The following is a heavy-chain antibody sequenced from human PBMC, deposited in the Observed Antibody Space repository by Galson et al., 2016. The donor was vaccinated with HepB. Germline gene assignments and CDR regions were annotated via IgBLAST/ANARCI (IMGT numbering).Heavy chain of an antibody. J-gene: IGHJ4*02. CDR3: AKNPRGYDSSGYYVT. V-gene: IGHV1-69*02. CDR2: IIPILHIA. D-gene: IGHD3-22*01. CDR1: GDTFSSYT. Sequence: SVKVSCKASGDTFSSYTIGWVRQAPGQGLEWMGRIIPILHIANYAQKFQGRVTITADKSTSTAYMELSSLRSGDTAVYYCAKNPRGYDSSGYYVTRGRGTLVTVSS.